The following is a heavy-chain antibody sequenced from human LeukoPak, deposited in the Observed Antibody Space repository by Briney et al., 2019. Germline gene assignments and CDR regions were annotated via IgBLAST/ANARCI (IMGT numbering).Heavy chain of an antibody. J-gene: IGHJ4*02. CDR3: ARGPGTLAS. V-gene: IGHV6-1*01. CDR2: TYYRSKWYS. Sequence: SQTLSLTCAISGDTVSNNSATWNWIRQSPSRGLEWLGRTYYRSKWYSHYAVSMKSRININADTSKNQFSLQLNSVTPEDTAVYYCARGPGTLASWGRGTLVTVSS. CDR1: GDTVSNNSAT.